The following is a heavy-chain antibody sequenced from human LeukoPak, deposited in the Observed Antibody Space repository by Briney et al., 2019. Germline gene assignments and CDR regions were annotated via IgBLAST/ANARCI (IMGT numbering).Heavy chain of an antibody. CDR3: AKGFALNMVHWWYFDS. Sequence: GGSLRLSCAASGVRFDTYAMSWVRQAPGQGLERVSTITGSGGATNYVDSAKGRSTISRDNSKNTLYRQMNSLRAEDTAVYYCAKGFALNMVHWWYFDSWGQGTLVTVSS. D-gene: IGHD3-10*01. V-gene: IGHV3-23*01. CDR1: GVRFDTYA. CDR2: ITGSGGAT. J-gene: IGHJ4*02.